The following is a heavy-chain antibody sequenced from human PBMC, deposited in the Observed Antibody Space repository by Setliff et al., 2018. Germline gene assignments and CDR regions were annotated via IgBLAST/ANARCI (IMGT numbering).Heavy chain of an antibody. CDR3: AKDQPHKYDSSGSAPIDY. Sequence: PGGSLRLSCAASGFSFSNYAMSWVRQTPRKGLEWVSAISGSGDGDKTHYADSAKGRFTISRDNSKHTVYLQMDSLRAEDTAVYYCAKDQPHKYDSSGSAPIDYWGQGTLVTVSS. CDR2: ISGSGDGDKT. D-gene: IGHD3-22*01. V-gene: IGHV3-23*01. J-gene: IGHJ4*02. CDR1: GFSFSNYA.